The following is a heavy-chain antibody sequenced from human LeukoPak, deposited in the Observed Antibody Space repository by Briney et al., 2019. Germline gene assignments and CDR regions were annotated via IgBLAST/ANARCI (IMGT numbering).Heavy chain of an antibody. CDR1: GGSISSGGYY. J-gene: IGHJ3*02. D-gene: IGHD3-3*01. Sequence: SETLSLTCTVSGGSISSGGYYWSWIRQHPGTGLEWIGYIYYSGSTYYNPSLKSRVTISVDTSKNQFSLKLSSVTAADTAVYYCARVTYYDFWSGYVTDAFDIWGQGTMVTVSS. CDR2: IYYSGST. CDR3: ARVTYYDFWSGYVTDAFDI. V-gene: IGHV4-31*03.